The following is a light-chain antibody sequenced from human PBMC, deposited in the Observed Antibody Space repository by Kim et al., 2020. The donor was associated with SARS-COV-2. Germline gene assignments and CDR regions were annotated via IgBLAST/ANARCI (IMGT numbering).Light chain of an antibody. CDR2: EVT. Sequence: QSALTQPPSVSGSPGQSVTISCTGTSSDVGLYNRVSWYQQPPGTAPKLIIYEVTTRPSGVPDRFFASKSGNTASLTISGLQAEDEADYYCSSYAGISTLVFGGGTQLTVL. J-gene: IGLJ3*02. V-gene: IGLV2-18*02. CDR3: SSYAGISTLV. CDR1: SSDVGLYNR.